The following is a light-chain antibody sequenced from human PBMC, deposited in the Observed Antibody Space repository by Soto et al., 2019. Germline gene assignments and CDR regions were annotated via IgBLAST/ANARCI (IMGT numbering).Light chain of an antibody. J-gene: IGKJ1*01. CDR3: QQYNNLPPT. CDR1: ERVSTN. Sequence: PGESATLSCRASERVSTNLAWYQQTPGQAPRLLIYSASRRPTDIPVRFSGSGSGAEFTLTTSSLQSEDFAIYYCQQYNNLPPTFGQGTKVDIK. V-gene: IGKV3-15*01. CDR2: SAS.